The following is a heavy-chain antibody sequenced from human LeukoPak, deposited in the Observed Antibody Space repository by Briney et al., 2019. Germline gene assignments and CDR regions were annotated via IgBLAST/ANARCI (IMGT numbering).Heavy chain of an antibody. D-gene: IGHD3-16*02. CDR2: INHSGST. CDR3: ARSRADYVWGSYRYGMDY. CDR1: GGSFSGYY. J-gene: IGHJ4*02. Sequence: SETLSFTCAVYGGSFSGYYWSWIRQPPGKGLEWIGEINHSGSTNYNPSLKSRVTISVDTSKNQFSLKLSSVTAADTAVYYCARSRADYVWGSYRYGMDYWGQGTLVTVSS. V-gene: IGHV4-34*01.